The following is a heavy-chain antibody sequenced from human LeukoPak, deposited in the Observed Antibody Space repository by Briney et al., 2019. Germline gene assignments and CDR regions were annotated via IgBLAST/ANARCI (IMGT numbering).Heavy chain of an antibody. CDR2: IKQDGSEK. V-gene: IGHV3-7*05. CDR3: ARDPDIAARYYYYRMDV. CDR1: GFTFSSYW. J-gene: IGHJ6*02. D-gene: IGHD6-6*01. Sequence: AGSLSLSCAASGFTFSSYWMSWVRQAPGKGLEWVANIKQDGSEKYYEDSVKGRFTISRDNAKNSLYLQMNSLRAEDTAVYYCARDPDIAARYYYYRMDVWGQGTTVSASS.